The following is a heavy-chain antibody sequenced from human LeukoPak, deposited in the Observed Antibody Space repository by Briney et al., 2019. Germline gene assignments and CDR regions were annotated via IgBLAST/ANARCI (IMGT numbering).Heavy chain of an antibody. CDR1: GFTFSNYA. D-gene: IGHD3/OR15-3a*01. Sequence: GSLRLSCAASGFTFSNYAMHWVRQAPGKGLEYVSGISSKGYNTYYANSVKGRFTISRDKSKNTLYLQMGSLRAEDMAVYYCARRTYYDFWTGDRATGWFDPWGQGTLVTVSS. CDR2: ISSKGYNT. J-gene: IGHJ5*02. V-gene: IGHV3-64*01. CDR3: ARRTYYDFWTGDRATGWFDP.